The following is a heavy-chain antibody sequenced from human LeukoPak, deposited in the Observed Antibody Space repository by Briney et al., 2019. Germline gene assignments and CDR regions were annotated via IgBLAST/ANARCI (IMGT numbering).Heavy chain of an antibody. Sequence: SQTLSLACTVSGGSFSGSDYYWGWIRQPPGKGLEWIGSFYYSGSTYYNPSLKSRVTISGDTSKNQFSLNLRSVTATDTAVYYCARLRSALWDYWGQGTLVTVSS. CDR3: ARLRSALWDY. V-gene: IGHV4-39*01. CDR2: FYYSGST. D-gene: IGHD3-16*01. CDR1: GGSFSGSDYY. J-gene: IGHJ4*02.